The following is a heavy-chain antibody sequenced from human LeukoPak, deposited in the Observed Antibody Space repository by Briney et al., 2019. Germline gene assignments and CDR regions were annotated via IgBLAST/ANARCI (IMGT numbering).Heavy chain of an antibody. CDR3: ASQDVWGSGNWFDP. J-gene: IGHJ5*02. D-gene: IGHD6-25*01. Sequence: SETLSLTCTVSGGSISRYYWSWIRQPAGKGLEWIGRIYTSGSTNYNPSLKSRVTMSVDTSKNQFSLKLSSVTAADTAVYYCASQDVWGSGNWFDPWGQGTLVTVSS. V-gene: IGHV4-4*07. CDR2: IYTSGST. CDR1: GGSISRYY.